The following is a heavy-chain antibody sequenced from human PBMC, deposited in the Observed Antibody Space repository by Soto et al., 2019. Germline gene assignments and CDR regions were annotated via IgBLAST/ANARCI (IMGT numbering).Heavy chain of an antibody. Sequence: GASVKVSCKASGYTFTGYYMHCVRQAPGQGLEWMGGINPNFGAANYAQKFQGRVTITADESTSTAYMELSSLRSEDTAVYYCARGQYSYGYSRGTYYFDYWGQGTLVTVSS. CDR3: ARGQYSYGYSRGTYYFDY. CDR1: GYTFTGYY. CDR2: INPNFGAA. J-gene: IGHJ4*02. D-gene: IGHD5-18*01. V-gene: IGHV1-69*13.